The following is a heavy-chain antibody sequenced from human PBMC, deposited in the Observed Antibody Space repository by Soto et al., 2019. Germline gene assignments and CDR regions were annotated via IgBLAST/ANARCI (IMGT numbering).Heavy chain of an antibody. V-gene: IGHV1-69*01. D-gene: IGHD3-3*01. J-gene: IGHJ4*02. Sequence: QVQLVQSGAEVKKPGSSVKVSCKASGGTSSSYAISWVRQAPGQGLEWMGGIIPIFGTANYAQKFQGRVTITADESTSTAYMELSSLRSEDTAVYYCASPAYDFWSGYQYYFDYWGQGTLVTVSS. CDR2: IIPIFGTA. CDR3: ASPAYDFWSGYQYYFDY. CDR1: GGTSSSYA.